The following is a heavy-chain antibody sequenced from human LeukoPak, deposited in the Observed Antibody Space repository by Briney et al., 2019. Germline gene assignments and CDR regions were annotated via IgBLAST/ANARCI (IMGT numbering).Heavy chain of an antibody. CDR1: GGSISSSSYY. D-gene: IGHD3-22*01. Sequence: SETLSLTCTVSGGSISSSSYYWGWIRQPPGKGLEWIGSIYYSGSTYYNPSLKSRVTISVDTSKNQFSLKLSSVTAADTAVYYCARDHSTMIVVDHNWFDPWGQGTLVTVSS. CDR2: IYYSGST. V-gene: IGHV4-39*07. CDR3: ARDHSTMIVVDHNWFDP. J-gene: IGHJ5*02.